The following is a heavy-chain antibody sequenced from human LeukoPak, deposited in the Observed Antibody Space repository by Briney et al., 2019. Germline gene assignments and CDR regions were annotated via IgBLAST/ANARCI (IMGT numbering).Heavy chain of an antibody. V-gene: IGHV4-59*08. Sequence: SETLSLTCTVSGGSISSYYWSWIRQPPGKGLEWIGYVYYSGGTNYNPSLKSRVTISVDTSKNQFSLRLTSVTAADTAVYYCARQTGSGLFILPGGQGTLVTVSS. CDR3: ARQTGSGLFILP. D-gene: IGHD3/OR15-3a*01. J-gene: IGHJ4*02. CDR1: GGSISSYY. CDR2: VYYSGGT.